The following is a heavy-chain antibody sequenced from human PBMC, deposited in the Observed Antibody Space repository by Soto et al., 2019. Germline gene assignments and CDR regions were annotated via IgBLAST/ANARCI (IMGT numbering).Heavy chain of an antibody. CDR2: FDPEDGET. D-gene: IGHD3-16*01. CDR3: ATDSGERRRGRWFDP. CDR1: GYTLTELS. J-gene: IGHJ5*02. Sequence: ASVKVSCKVSGYTLTELSMHWVRQAPGKGLEWMGGFDPEDGETIYAQKFQGRVTMTEDTSTDTAYMELSSLRSEDTAVYYCATDSGERRRGRWFDPWGQGTLVTVSS. V-gene: IGHV1-24*01.